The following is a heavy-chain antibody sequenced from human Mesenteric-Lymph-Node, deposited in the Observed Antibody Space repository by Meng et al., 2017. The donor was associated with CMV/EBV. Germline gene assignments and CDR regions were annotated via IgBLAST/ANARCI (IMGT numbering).Heavy chain of an antibody. Sequence: SGFTFRNSAMPWVRQAPGKWLEWVSAIRGSCGFTSYADSVKGRFTISRDNSQNTLFLQMNSLRAEDTALYYCAKRRWDTVTTFLDYWGQGTLVTVS. V-gene: IGHV3-23*01. J-gene: IGHJ4*02. CDR2: IRGSCGFT. D-gene: IGHD4-11*01. CDR1: GFTFRNSA. CDR3: AKRRWDTVTTFLDY.